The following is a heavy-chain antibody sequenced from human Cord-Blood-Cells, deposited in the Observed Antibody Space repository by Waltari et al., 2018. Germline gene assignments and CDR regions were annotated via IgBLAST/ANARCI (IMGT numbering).Heavy chain of an antibody. Sequence: QVQLQQWGAGLLKPSETLSLTCAVYGGSFSGYYWSWIRQPPGKGLEWIGEINHSGSTNYNPSLKSRVTISGDTSKNQFSLKLSSVTAADTAVYYCARLPISGSYDYWGQGTLVTVSS. CDR1: GGSFSGYY. CDR2: INHSGST. J-gene: IGHJ4*02. D-gene: IGHD1-26*01. V-gene: IGHV4-34*01. CDR3: ARLPISGSYDY.